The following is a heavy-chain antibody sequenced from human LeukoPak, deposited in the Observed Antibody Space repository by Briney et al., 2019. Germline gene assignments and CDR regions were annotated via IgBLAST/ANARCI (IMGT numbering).Heavy chain of an antibody. J-gene: IGHJ4*02. CDR2: ISYDGSNK. D-gene: IGHD3-16*01. CDR1: GFTFSSYG. Sequence: GGSLRLSCAASGFTFSSYGMHWVRQAPGKGLEWVAVISYDGSNKYYAVSVQGRFTISRDNSKNTLYLQMNSLRAEDTAVYYCARDPVSLSEYFDFWGQGTLVTVSS. CDR3: ARDPVSLSEYFDF. V-gene: IGHV3-30*03.